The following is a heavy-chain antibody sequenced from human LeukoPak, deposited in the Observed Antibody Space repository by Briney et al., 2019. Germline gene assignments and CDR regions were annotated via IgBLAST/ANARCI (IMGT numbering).Heavy chain of an antibody. CDR1: GFTFSSYW. J-gene: IGHJ6*03. D-gene: IGHD2-15*01. CDR3: ARVGAATFYWYYMDV. V-gene: IGHV3-7*01. Sequence: GGSLRLSCAASGFTFSSYWMSWVRQAPGKGLEWVANIKQDGSEKYYVDSLKGRFTVSRDNAKNSLYLQINSLRVGDTAVYFCARVGAATFYWYYMDVWGKGTTVTVSS. CDR2: IKQDGSEK.